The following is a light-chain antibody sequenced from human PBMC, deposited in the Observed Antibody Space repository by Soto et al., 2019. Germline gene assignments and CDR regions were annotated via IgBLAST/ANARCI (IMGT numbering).Light chain of an antibody. V-gene: IGLV2-14*03. CDR3: TSYTSSTPFYV. CDR1: RTDVDGYDY. J-gene: IGLJ1*01. Sequence: QSVLTQPASVSGSPGQSIAISCTGVRTDVDGYDYVSWYQQHPGQAPQLIIYDAYNRPSGVSHRFSGSKSGDTASLTISRLQAEDEADYYCTSYTSSTPFYVFGTGTKVTVL. CDR2: DAY.